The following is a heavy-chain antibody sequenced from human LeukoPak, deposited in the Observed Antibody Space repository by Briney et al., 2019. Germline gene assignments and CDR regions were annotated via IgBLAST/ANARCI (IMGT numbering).Heavy chain of an antibody. CDR2: INPNSGGT. CDR1: GYTFTGYY. J-gene: IGHJ3*02. Sequence: ASVKVSCKASGYTFTGYYMHWVRQAPGQGLEWMGRINPNSGGTNYAQKFQGRVTMTRDTSISTAYMELSRLRSDDTAVYYCARGRRVRATGRGDFGIWGQGTMVTVSS. V-gene: IGHV1-2*06. CDR3: ARGRRVRATGRGDFGI. D-gene: IGHD1-26*01.